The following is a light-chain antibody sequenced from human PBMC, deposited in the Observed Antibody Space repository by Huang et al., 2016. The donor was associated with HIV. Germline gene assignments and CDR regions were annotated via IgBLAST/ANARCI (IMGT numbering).Light chain of an antibody. J-gene: IGKJ2*01. CDR3: QQYNDWPPMYT. Sequence: EIVMTQSPATLSVSPGERATLSCSASQNVNNNLPWDQHQPGQAPRRLIQGASTRAINMPARYSGSGFGTDITLTISSLQAEDFAVYYCQQYNDWPPMYTFGQGTKLEIK. CDR1: QNVNNN. V-gene: IGKV3-15*01. CDR2: GAS.